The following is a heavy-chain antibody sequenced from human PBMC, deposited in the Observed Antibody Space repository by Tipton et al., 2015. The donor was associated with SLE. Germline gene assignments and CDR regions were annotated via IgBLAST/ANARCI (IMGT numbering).Heavy chain of an antibody. CDR1: GGSISSSAYY. V-gene: IGHV4-39*07. Sequence: TLSLTCTVSGGSISSSAYYWGWIRQPPGKGLEWIGTFYYRGRTFYNPSLKSRVTISEDTSKNHFSLRLSSMTAADTAVYYCARGGGYNFFDYWGQEPWSPSPQ. CDR3: ARGGGYNFFDY. D-gene: IGHD5-24*01. J-gene: IGHJ4*01. CDR2: FYYRGRT.